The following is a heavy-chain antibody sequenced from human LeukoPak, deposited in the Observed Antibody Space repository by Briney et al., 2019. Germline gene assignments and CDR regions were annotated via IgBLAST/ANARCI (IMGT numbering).Heavy chain of an antibody. Sequence: SETLSLTCTVSGGSISSYYWSWIRQPAGKGLEWIGRIYTSGSTNYNPSLKSRVTMSVDTSKNQFSLKLSSVTAADTAVYYCARGRGSYSGSYYYYYYMDVWGKGTTVTVSS. CDR3: ARGRGSYSGSYYYYYYMDV. CDR2: IYTSGST. D-gene: IGHD1-26*01. CDR1: GGSISSYY. V-gene: IGHV4-4*07. J-gene: IGHJ6*03.